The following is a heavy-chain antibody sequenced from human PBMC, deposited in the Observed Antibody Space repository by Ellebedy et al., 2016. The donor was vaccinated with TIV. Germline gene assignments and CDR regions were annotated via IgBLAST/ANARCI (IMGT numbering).Heavy chain of an antibody. CDR3: ARYNWNSGHY. D-gene: IGHD1-20*01. V-gene: IGHV3-74*01. Sequence: GESLKISCAASGFTFSSYAMSWVRLAPGKGLVWVSRINGDGSTTGYADSVRGRFTISRDNAKNTLYLQMNSLRAEDTAVYYCARYNWNSGHYWGQGTLITVSS. CDR2: INGDGSTT. CDR1: GFTFSSYA. J-gene: IGHJ4*01.